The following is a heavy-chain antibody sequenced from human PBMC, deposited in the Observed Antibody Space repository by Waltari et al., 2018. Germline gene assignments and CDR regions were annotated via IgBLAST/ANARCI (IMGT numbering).Heavy chain of an antibody. V-gene: IGHV4-38-2*01. CDR3: ARLEGSGYSAAPMDV. D-gene: IGHD3-22*01. J-gene: IGHJ6*04. Sequence: QVQLQESGPGLVKPSETLSLTCAVSGYSISSGYYWGWVRQPPGKGLGGIGSIYHSGRTYYNPSLKSRVTISVDTSKNQFSLKLSSVTAADTAVYYCARLEGSGYSAAPMDVWGKGTTVTVSS. CDR2: IYHSGRT. CDR1: GYSISSGYY.